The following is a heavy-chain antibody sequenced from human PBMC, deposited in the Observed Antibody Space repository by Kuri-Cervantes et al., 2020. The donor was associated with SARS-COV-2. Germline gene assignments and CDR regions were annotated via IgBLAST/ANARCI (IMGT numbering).Heavy chain of an antibody. CDR3: ARDGAGYSYGSPIYGMDV. D-gene: IGHD5-18*01. CDR2: ISWNSGSI. V-gene: IGHV3-9*01. CDR1: GFTFDDYA. Sequence: SLKISCAASGFTFDDYAMHWVRQAPGKGLEWVSGISWNSGSIGYADSVKGRFTISRDNAKNSLYLQMNSLRDEDTAVYYCARDGAGYSYGSPIYGMDVWGQGTTVTVSS. J-gene: IGHJ6*02.